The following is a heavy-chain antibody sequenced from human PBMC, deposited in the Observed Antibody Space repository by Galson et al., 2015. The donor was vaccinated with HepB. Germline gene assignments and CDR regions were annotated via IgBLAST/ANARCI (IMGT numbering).Heavy chain of an antibody. Sequence: LSLTCTVSGGSISSSTYYWAWIRQPPGKGLEWIGSIYYNGRTYDNPSLKSRITISIDTSKNQFSLRLSSVTAADAAVYYCARHSTLYYPFDYWGQGTLVTVSS. J-gene: IGHJ4*02. CDR3: ARHSTLYYPFDY. V-gene: IGHV4-39*01. CDR2: IYYNGRT. D-gene: IGHD3-10*01. CDR1: GGSISSSTYY.